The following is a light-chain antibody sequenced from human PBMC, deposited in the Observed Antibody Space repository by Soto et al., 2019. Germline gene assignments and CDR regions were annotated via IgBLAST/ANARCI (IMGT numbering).Light chain of an antibody. V-gene: IGKV1-27*01. Sequence: DIQMTQSPSSLSASVGDRVTITCRASQGISNYLAWYQQKPGKVPKLLIYAASTLQSGVPSRFSGSGSGTDVTLTNRSLQREDVETYYCQKYNSAPYTFGQGNKLET. CDR2: AAS. CDR3: QKYNSAPYT. J-gene: IGKJ2*01. CDR1: QGISNY.